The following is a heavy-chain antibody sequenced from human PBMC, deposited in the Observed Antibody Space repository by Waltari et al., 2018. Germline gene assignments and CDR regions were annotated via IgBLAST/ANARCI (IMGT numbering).Heavy chain of an antibody. J-gene: IGHJ5*02. CDR3: ARDPQNTRIVAGNWCDP. D-gene: IGHD3-22*01. CDR2: IDHSGGT. Sequence: QVQLQESGPGLVKPSETLSLTCAVSGYSISSGYYWGWIRQPPGKGLEWIGSIDHSGGTYYNPALKSRVTISVDTTKNQFSLRLISVTAADTAGYYGARDPQNTRIVAGNWCDPWGQGTLVTVSS. CDR1: GYSISSGYY. V-gene: IGHV4-38-2*02.